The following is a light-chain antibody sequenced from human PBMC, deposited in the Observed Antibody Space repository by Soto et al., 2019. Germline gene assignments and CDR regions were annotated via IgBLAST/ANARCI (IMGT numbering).Light chain of an antibody. CDR1: QSITSY. CDR3: QQPYSTPQT. Sequence: DIQMTQSPSSLSASVGDRVTITCRSSQSITSYLNWYQQKPGKAPKLLIDAASSLQSGVSSRFSGSASGTDFTLTISSLQPEDFATYYCQQPYSTPQTFGQGTKVEIK. CDR2: AAS. J-gene: IGKJ1*01. V-gene: IGKV1-39*01.